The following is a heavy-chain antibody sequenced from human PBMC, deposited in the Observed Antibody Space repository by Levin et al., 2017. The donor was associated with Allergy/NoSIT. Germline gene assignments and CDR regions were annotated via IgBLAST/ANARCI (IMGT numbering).Heavy chain of an antibody. CDR2: ISTHNGNT. CDR1: GYTFKNYG. Sequence: PGESLKISCKASGYTFKNYGISWVRQAPGQGLEWMGWISTHNGNTNYAQSFQGRVTMTTDTSTSTADMELRSLISDDTDVYYCARFVVTPVSYFYMDVWGKGTTVTVSS. D-gene: IGHD2-2*01. J-gene: IGHJ6*03. CDR3: ARFVVTPVSYFYMDV. V-gene: IGHV1-18*01.